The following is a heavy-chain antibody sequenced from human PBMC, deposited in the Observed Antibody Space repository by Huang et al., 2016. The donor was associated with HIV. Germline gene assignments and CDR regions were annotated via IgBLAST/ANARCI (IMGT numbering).Heavy chain of an antibody. CDR1: GGTFSTNA. D-gene: IGHD2-21*02. Sequence: QVQLVQSGAEVKRPGASVKVSCRASGGTFSTNAVSWVRKAPGQGLEGMGGIIPVFGKTNYEQRFQGKVTITADESSSTGYMELSSLRSDDTAVYYCARQPYCGGDCAHYYYFYMDVWGKGTTVTVSS. V-gene: IGHV1-69*13. CDR2: IIPVFGKT. J-gene: IGHJ6*03. CDR3: ARQPYCGGDCAHYYYFYMDV.